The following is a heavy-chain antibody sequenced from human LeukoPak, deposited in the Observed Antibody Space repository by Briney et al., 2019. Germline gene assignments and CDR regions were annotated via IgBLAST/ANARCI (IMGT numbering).Heavy chain of an antibody. Sequence: SETLSLTCTVSGGSFTSNAYYWGWIRQPPGKGLEWSGSIYNTGSTSYNPSLKSRVTISVDASKTQFSLMLNSVTPAYTAVFYCARHIPQWLGPDSFDIWGQGTMVTVSS. D-gene: IGHD6-19*01. V-gene: IGHV4-39*01. CDR3: ARHIPQWLGPDSFDI. CDR2: IYNTGST. CDR1: GGSFTSNAYY. J-gene: IGHJ3*02.